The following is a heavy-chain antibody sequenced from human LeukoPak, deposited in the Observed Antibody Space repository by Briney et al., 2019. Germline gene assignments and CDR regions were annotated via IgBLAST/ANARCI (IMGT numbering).Heavy chain of an antibody. D-gene: IGHD5-18*01. CDR3: AKDLRGYTYGLGY. V-gene: IGHV3-23*01. CDR1: GFTFSSYA. J-gene: IGHJ4*02. CDR2: ISASGSST. Sequence: GGSLRLSCAASGFTFSSYAMGWVRQAPGKGLEWVSSISASGSSTYYADSVKGRFTISRDNSKNTLYLQMSSLRAEDTGIYYCAKDLRGYTYGLGYWGQGTLVTVPS.